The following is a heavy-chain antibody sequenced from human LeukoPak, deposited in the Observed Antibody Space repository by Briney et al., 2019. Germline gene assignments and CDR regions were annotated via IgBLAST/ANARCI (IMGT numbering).Heavy chain of an antibody. V-gene: IGHV1-69*13. D-gene: IGHD5-12*01. J-gene: IGHJ4*02. CDR3: ASGYDYAAAGTFDH. CDR2: IIPIFGTA. Sequence: SVKVSCKASGGTFSSYAISWVRQAPGQRLEWMGGIIPIFGTANYAQKFQGRVTITADESTSTAYMELSSLRSEDTAVYYCASGYDYAAAGTFDHWGQGTLVTVSS. CDR1: GGTFSSYA.